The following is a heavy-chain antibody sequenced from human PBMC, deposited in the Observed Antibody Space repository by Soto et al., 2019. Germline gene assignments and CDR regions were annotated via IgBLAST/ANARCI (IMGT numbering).Heavy chain of an antibody. CDR1: GFTFSSYA. J-gene: IGHJ6*02. Sequence: GGSLRLSCAASGFTFSSYAMHWVRQAPGKGLEWVAVISYDGSNKYYADSVKGRFTISRDNSKNTLYLQMNSLRAEDTAVYYGARVGIIITFGGVIVSDYYYYGMDVWGQGPTVTGS. D-gene: IGHD3-16*02. CDR3: ARVGIIITFGGVIVSDYYYYGMDV. CDR2: ISYDGSNK. V-gene: IGHV3-30-3*01.